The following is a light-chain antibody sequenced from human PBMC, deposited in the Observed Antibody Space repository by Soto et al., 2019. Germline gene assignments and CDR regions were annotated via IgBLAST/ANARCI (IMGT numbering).Light chain of an antibody. Sequence: VERATLSCRATQSVSSSYLTWYQQKPGQAPRLLIYGASTRATGIPARFSSSGSGTEFTLTISSLQSEDFAFYYCQQYNNWPPITFGQGTRLEIK. CDR3: QQYNNWPPIT. J-gene: IGKJ5*01. V-gene: IGKV3-15*01. CDR2: GAS. CDR1: QSVSSSY.